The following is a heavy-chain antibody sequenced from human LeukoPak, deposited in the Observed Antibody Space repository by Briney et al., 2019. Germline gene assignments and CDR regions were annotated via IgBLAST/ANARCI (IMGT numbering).Heavy chain of an antibody. CDR2: ISYDGSNK. Sequence: GGSLRLSCAASGFTFSAYAMHWVRQAPGKGLEWVAVISYDGSNKYYADSVKGRFTISRDNAKNSLYLQMNSLRAEDTAVYYCARVAWGLAARLSDYWGQGTLVTVSS. CDR3: ARVAWGLAARLSDY. J-gene: IGHJ4*02. D-gene: IGHD6-6*01. V-gene: IGHV3-30*07. CDR1: GFTFSAYA.